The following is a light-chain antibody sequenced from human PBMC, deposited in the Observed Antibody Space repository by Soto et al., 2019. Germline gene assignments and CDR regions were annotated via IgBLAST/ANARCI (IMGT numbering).Light chain of an antibody. CDR1: SSDVGGHNY. V-gene: IGLV2-11*01. Sequence: QSALTQPRSVSGSPGKSVTISCTGGSSDVGGHNYVSWYQQNPGKAPKLMIYDVSKRPSGVPDRFSGSKSGNTASLTISGLQAEDEADYYCCSYAGSYIFVFGTGTKVTVL. CDR2: DVS. CDR3: CSYAGSYIFV. J-gene: IGLJ1*01.